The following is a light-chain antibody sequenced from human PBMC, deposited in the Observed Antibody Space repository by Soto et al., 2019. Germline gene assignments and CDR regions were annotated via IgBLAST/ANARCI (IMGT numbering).Light chain of an antibody. CDR2: NSY. Sequence: QSVLTQPPSASGTPGQRVTISCSGSSSNIGSKTVNWYQQLPGTVPKLLIYNSYQRPSGVPDRFSASKSGTSASLASSGLQSEDEADYYCSSWDASLNGYVFGTGTKVTVL. CDR3: SSWDASLNGYV. CDR1: SSNIGSKT. V-gene: IGLV1-44*01. J-gene: IGLJ1*01.